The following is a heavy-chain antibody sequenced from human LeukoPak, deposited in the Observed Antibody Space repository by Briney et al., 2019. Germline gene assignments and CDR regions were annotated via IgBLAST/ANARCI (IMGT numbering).Heavy chain of an antibody. Sequence: GGSLRLSCAASGFTFSGSAMSWVRQAPGKGLEWVSLISFSGGNTYYADSVKGRFTISRDNSKNSLYLQVNSLRAEDTAVYYCASTTISPVGGMDVWGQGTTVTVSS. V-gene: IGHV3-23*01. CDR1: GFTFSGSA. J-gene: IGHJ6*02. CDR3: ASTTISPVGGMDV. CDR2: ISFSGGNT. D-gene: IGHD2/OR15-2a*01.